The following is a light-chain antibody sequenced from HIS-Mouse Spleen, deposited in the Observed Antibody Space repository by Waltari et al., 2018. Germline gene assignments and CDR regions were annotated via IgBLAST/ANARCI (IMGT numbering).Light chain of an antibody. CDR2: AAS. CDR3: QQSYSTPRT. CDR1: QSISSY. Sequence: DIQMTQSPSSLSASVGDRVTITCRASQSISSYLNWYQQKPGKAPKLLIYAASSLQSGVPSRFSGSGSGTDFPLTISRLQPDDFATYYCQQSYSTPRTFGQGTKLEIK. J-gene: IGKJ2*01. V-gene: IGKV1-39*01.